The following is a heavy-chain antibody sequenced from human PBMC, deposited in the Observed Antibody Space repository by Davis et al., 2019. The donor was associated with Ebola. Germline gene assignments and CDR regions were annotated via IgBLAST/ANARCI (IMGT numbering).Heavy chain of an antibody. D-gene: IGHD2-2*01. CDR1: GGSFSSNTYY. V-gene: IGHV4-39*01. J-gene: IGHJ3*02. CDR3: ARGYQLLSWRDAFDI. CDR2: FYYSGIT. Sequence: PSETLSLTCTVSGGSFSSNTYYWGWIRQPPGKGLEWIGDFYYSGITYYNPSLKSRVTISVDTSKNQFSLKLSSVTAADTAVYYCARGYQLLSWRDAFDIWGQGTMVTVSS.